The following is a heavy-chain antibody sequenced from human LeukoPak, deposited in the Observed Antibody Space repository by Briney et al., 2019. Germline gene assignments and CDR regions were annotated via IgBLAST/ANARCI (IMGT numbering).Heavy chain of an antibody. J-gene: IGHJ6*03. Sequence: SETLSLTCTVSGGSISSYYWSWIRQPPGKGLEWIGYIYYSGSTNYNPSLKSRVTISVDTSKNQFSLKLSSVTAADTAVYYCARDLLAAGMDVWGKGTTVTISS. D-gene: IGHD6-13*01. CDR3: ARDLLAAGMDV. V-gene: IGHV4-59*01. CDR2: IYYSGST. CDR1: GGSISSYY.